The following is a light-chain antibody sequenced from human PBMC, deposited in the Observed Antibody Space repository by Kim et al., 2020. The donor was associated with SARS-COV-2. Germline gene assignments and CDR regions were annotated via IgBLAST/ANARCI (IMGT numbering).Light chain of an antibody. CDR3: QQFGDSPRT. J-gene: IGKJ1*01. CDR1: QSTSGYY. Sequence: APGERPTLSGRASQSTSGYYVTRYKQEPGQAPRLLIYSADPRATGIPERFSGSGPGTDFTPTINRLEPEDFAVDYCQQFGDSPRTFGQGTKVDIK. V-gene: IGKV3-20*01. CDR2: SAD.